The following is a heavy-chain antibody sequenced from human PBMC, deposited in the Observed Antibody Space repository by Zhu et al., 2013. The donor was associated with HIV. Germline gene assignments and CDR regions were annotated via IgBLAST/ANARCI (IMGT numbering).Heavy chain of an antibody. J-gene: IGHJ6*02. D-gene: IGHD3-22*01. CDR3: ARDIYYYDSKAQIYYYYGMDV. V-gene: IGHV1-69*01. CDR2: IIPIFGTA. CDR1: GGTFSSYA. Sequence: QVQLVQSGAEVKKPGSSVKVSCKASGGTFSSYAISWVRQAPGQGLEWMGGIIPIFGTANYAQKFQGRVTITADESTSTAYMELSSLRSEDTAVYYCARDIYYYDSKAQIYYYYGMDVWGQGTNGXRLL.